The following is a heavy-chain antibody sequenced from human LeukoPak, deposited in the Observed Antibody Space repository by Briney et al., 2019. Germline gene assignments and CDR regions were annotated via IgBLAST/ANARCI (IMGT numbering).Heavy chain of an antibody. CDR3: ARMSPGDLFDY. V-gene: IGHV1-69*01. Sequence: ASVKVSCKASGGTFSSYAISWVRQAPGQGLEWMGGIIPIFGTANYAQKSQGRVTITADESTSTAYMELSSLRSEDTAVYYCARMSPGDLFDYWGQGTLATVSS. CDR1: GGTFSSYA. D-gene: IGHD7-27*01. J-gene: IGHJ4*02. CDR2: IIPIFGTA.